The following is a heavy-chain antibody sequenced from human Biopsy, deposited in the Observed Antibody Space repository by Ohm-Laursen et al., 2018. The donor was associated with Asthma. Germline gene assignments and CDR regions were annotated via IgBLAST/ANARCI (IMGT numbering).Heavy chain of an antibody. CDR1: GYTFNSAG. D-gene: IGHD3-10*01. V-gene: IGHV1-18*01. Sequence: SVKVSCKTSGYTFNSAGIAWMRQAPGQGLEWMGWISVYNGNTKVAQKLQDRVTMITDTSTSTAYMELRSLRSDDTAVYFCARAVDYSHYYGIDVWGQGTTVTVS. CDR3: ARAVDYSHYYGIDV. CDR2: ISVYNGNT. J-gene: IGHJ6*02.